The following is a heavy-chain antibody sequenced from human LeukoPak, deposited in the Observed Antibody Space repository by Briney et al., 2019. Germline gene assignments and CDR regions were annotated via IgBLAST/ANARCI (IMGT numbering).Heavy chain of an antibody. Sequence: QPGGSLRLSCAASGFTLSSYAMSWVRQAPGKGLEWVSSVSASGGSTNYADSVKGRFTLSRDNSKNTVYLQMNSLRAEDTAVYYCAKVMKGSERLTMVRGVIIKTAGLYYMDVWGKGTTVTVSS. CDR2: VSASGGST. D-gene: IGHD3-10*01. J-gene: IGHJ6*03. CDR1: GFTLSSYA. CDR3: AKVMKGSERLTMVRGVIIKTAGLYYMDV. V-gene: IGHV3-23*01.